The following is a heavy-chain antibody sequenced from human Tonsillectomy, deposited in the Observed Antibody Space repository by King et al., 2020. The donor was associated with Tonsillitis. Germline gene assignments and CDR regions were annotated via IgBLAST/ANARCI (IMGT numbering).Heavy chain of an antibody. CDR1: GYRFTSHW. V-gene: IGHV5-51*01. CDR3: ARLGTGDYDRTKSGFDI. CDR2: IYLGDSDT. Sequence: QLVQSGAEVKKPGESLKISCKGSGYRFTSHWIAWVRQMPGKGLEWMGIIYLGDSDTRYSPSFQGQVTIPADKSISSVCLQWTSLKASDTAMYYCARLGTGDYDRTKSGFDIWGQGTMVTVSS. D-gene: IGHD4-17*01. J-gene: IGHJ3*02.